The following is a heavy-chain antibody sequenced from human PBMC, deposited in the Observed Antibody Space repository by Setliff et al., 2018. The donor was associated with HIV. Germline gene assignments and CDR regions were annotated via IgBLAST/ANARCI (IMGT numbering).Heavy chain of an antibody. CDR2: IYTSGTT. Sequence: PSETLSLTCFVSGVSISGHFWGWIRQPPGKGLEWIGYIYTSGTTEYNPSLDSRVTISVDTSRDQFSLNLRSVTAADTAVYFCARDRHSSGLGSYGPWGPGILVTVSS. V-gene: IGHV4-4*09. J-gene: IGHJ5*02. CDR1: GVSISGHF. D-gene: IGHD3-10*01. CDR3: ARDRHSSGLGSYGP.